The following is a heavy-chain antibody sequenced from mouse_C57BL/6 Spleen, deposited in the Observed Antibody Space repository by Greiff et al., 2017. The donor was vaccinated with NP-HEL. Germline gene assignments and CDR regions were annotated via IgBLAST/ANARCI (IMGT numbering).Heavy chain of an antibody. V-gene: IGHV5-6*01. CDR2: ISSGGSYT. CDR3: AKPPPDYDRFYAMDY. Sequence: EVHLVESGGDLVKPGGSLKLSCAASGFTFSSYGMSWVRQTPDKRLEWVATISSGGSYTYYPDSVKGRFTISRDNAKNTLYLQMSSLKSEETAMYYGAKPPPDYDRFYAMDYWGQGTSVTVSS. D-gene: IGHD2-4*01. J-gene: IGHJ4*01. CDR1: GFTFSSYG.